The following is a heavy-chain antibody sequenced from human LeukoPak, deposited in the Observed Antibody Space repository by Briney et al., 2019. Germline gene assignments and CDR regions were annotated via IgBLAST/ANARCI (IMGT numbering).Heavy chain of an antibody. CDR1: GFTFSSYA. D-gene: IGHD2-21*01. J-gene: IGHJ5*02. CDR3: ARDLRSGGWVGGEGSMKNWFDP. CDR2: ISSDGSNK. V-gene: IGHV3-30*04. Sequence: HPGGSLRLSCAASGFTFSSYAMHWVRQAPGKGLEWVAVISSDGSNKYYTDSVKGRFTISRDNSKNTLYLQMNSLRAEDTAVYYCARDLRSGGWVGGEGSMKNWFDPWGQGTLVTVSS.